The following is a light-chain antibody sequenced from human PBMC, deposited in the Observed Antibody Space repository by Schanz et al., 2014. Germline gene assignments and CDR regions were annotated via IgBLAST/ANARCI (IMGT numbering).Light chain of an antibody. CDR3: QQYGGSTPT. Sequence: EIVMTQSPATLSVSPGERVTLSCRASQSVSSNLAWYQQRPGQAPRLLIYHASTRATGIPARFSGSGSGTEFTLTISRLEPEDFVLYYCQQYGGSTPTFGQGTKVEIK. CDR2: HAS. J-gene: IGKJ1*01. CDR1: QSVSSN. V-gene: IGKV3-15*01.